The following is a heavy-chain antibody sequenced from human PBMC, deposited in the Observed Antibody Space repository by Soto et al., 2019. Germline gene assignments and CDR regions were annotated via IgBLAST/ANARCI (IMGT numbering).Heavy chain of an antibody. CDR1: GLTFSNYA. CDR2: MSGSSSTT. CDR3: AKNQERELPRVIDF. D-gene: IGHD1-7*01. J-gene: IGHJ4*02. V-gene: IGHV3-23*01. Sequence: GGSLRLSCATSGLTFSNYAMSWVRQAPGGGLGWVSSMSGSSSTTYYADSVKGRFTISRDRSKNTLYLQMSSLRAEDTALYYCAKNQERELPRVIDFWGQGTLVTVSS.